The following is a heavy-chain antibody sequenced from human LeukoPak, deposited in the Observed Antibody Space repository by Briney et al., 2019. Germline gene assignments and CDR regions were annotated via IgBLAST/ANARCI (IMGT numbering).Heavy chain of an antibody. J-gene: IGHJ4*02. CDR2: ISSSSSYI. CDR3: ARDGSGSYYFDY. V-gene: IGHV3-21*01. CDR1: GFTFSSYS. D-gene: IGHD1-26*01. Sequence: PGGSLRLSCAASGFTFSSYSMNWVRQAPGKGLEWVSFISSSSSYIYYADSVKGRFTISRDNAKNSLYLQMNSLRAEDTAVYYCARDGSGSYYFDYWGQGTLVTVSS.